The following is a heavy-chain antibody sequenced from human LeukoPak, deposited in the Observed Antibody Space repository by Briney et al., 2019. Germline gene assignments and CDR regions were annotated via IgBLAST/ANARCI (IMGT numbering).Heavy chain of an antibody. D-gene: IGHD3-9*01. Sequence: SETLSLTCAVYGGSFSGYYWSWIRQPPGKGLEWIGEINHSGSTNYNPSLKSRVTISVDTSKNQFSLRLTSVTAADTAVYYCARDSYDILTGYSKSFDYWGQGTLVTVSS. CDR3: ARDSYDILTGYSKSFDY. CDR2: INHSGST. V-gene: IGHV4-34*01. J-gene: IGHJ4*02. CDR1: GGSFSGYY.